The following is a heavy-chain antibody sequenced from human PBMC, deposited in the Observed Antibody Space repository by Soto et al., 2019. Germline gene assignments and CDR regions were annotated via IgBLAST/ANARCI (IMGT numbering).Heavy chain of an antibody. CDR1: GYTFTSYG. V-gene: IGHV1-18*01. CDR3: ARDPGYSTTWPQAFDS. CDR2: ISTYNGNT. Sequence: QVQLGQSGAEVKKHGASGKVSCKASGYTFTSYGISWVRQAPGQGPEWMGRISTYNGNTNYVQRLQGRVTMTTDTSTNTAYMELRSLRYDDTAVYLCARDPGYSTTWPQAFDSWGQGTMVTVSS. J-gene: IGHJ3*02. D-gene: IGHD6-13*01.